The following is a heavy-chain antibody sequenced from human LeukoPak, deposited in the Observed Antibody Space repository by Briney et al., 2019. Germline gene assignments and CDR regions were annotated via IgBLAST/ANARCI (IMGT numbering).Heavy chain of an antibody. V-gene: IGHV3-23*01. Sequence: GGSLRPSCAASGFTFSSYAMSWVRQAPGKGLEWVSAISGSGGSTYYADSVKGRFTISRDNSKNTLYLQMNSLRAEDTAVYYCASPPRFLEWLLYYWGQGTLVTVSS. CDR3: ASPPRFLEWLLYY. J-gene: IGHJ4*02. CDR2: ISGSGGST. CDR1: GFTFSSYA. D-gene: IGHD3-3*01.